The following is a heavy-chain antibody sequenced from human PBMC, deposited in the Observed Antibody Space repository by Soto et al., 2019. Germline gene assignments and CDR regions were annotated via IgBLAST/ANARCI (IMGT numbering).Heavy chain of an antibody. CDR3: ARQERVWRRDFDY. D-gene: IGHD6-13*01. CDR1: GGYIGSSSYY. J-gene: IGHJ4*02. CDR2: IYYSGST. Sequence: PSETQSLTSTVSGGYIGSSSYYWGWIRQPPGKGLEWIGSIYYSGSTYYNPSLKSRVTISVDTSKNQFSLKLSSVTAADTAVYYCARQERVWRRDFDYWGQGTLVTVSS. V-gene: IGHV4-39*01.